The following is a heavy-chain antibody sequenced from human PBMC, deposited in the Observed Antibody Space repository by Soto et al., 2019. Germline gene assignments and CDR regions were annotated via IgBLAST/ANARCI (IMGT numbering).Heavy chain of an antibody. D-gene: IGHD2-8*02. Sequence: PGGSLRLSCAASGFICSSSDMSWVRQAPGKGLERVSTIHVDGRTFYVDSVKGRFTISRDSSQNTVYLQMNSLTAGDTALYYCAKATATGGGAFDICGQGTMVTVSS. CDR2: IHVDGRT. CDR3: AKATATGGGAFDI. V-gene: IGHV3-23*01. J-gene: IGHJ3*02. CDR1: GFICSSSD.